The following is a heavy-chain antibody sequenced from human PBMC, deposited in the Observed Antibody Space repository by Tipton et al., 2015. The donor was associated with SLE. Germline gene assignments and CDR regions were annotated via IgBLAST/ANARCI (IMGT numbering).Heavy chain of an antibody. CDR3: ASGWGGGPLMLSGVPHPMDV. J-gene: IGHJ6*02. V-gene: IGHV4-59*01. Sequence: TLSLTCTVSDGSIRSSYLNWIRQTPGKGLEWIGYISFGGGTSYNPTLKSRVIISIDVSTNHFSLSLSSVTAADTAVYFCASGWGGGPLMLSGVPHPMDVWGQGTTVTVSS. CDR1: DGSIRSSY. CDR2: ISFGGGT. D-gene: IGHD3-16*01.